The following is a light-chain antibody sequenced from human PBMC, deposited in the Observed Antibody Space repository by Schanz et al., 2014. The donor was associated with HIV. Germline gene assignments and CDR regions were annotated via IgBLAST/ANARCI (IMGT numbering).Light chain of an antibody. CDR2: EVN. CDR1: SSDVGGYKY. J-gene: IGLJ3*02. V-gene: IGLV2-8*01. Sequence: QSALTQPPSASGSPGQSVTISCTGTSSDVGGYKYVSWYQQHPGKAPKLMIYEVNQRPSGVPDRFSGSKSGNTASLTVSGLQAEDEADYYCCSYAGSYPWVFGGGTKLTVL. CDR3: CSYAGSYPWV.